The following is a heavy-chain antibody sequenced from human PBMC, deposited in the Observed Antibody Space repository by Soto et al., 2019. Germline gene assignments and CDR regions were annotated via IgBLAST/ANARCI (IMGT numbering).Heavy chain of an antibody. V-gene: IGHV6-1*01. CDR3: ARSSIAARGPWFDP. D-gene: IGHD6-6*01. J-gene: IGHJ5*02. CDR1: GDSVSSNSAA. Sequence: TQTLSLTCAISGDSVSSNSAAWNWIRQSPSRGLEWLGRTYYRSKWYNDYAVSVKSRITINPDTSKNQFSLQLNSVTPEDTAVYYCARSSIAARGPWFDPWGQGTLVTVSS. CDR2: TYYRSKWYN.